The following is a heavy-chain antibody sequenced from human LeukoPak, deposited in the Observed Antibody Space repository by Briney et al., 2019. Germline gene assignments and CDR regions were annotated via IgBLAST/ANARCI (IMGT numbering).Heavy chain of an antibody. CDR1: GFTFDDYA. V-gene: IGHV3-9*01. D-gene: IGHD6-19*01. Sequence: GGSLRLSCAASGFTFDDYAVHWVRQAPGKGLEWVSGISWNSGSIGYADSVKGRFTISRDNAKNSLYLQMNSLRAEDTALYYCAKGVAVAVYYYGMDVWGQGTTVTVSS. J-gene: IGHJ6*02. CDR3: AKGVAVAVYYYGMDV. CDR2: ISWNSGSI.